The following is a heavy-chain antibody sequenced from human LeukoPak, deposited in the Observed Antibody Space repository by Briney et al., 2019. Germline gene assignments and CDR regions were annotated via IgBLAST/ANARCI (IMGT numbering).Heavy chain of an antibody. CDR3: ARHDSFIPY. D-gene: IGHD5-18*01. V-gene: IGHV3-23*01. CDR2: ISDNEGTT. CDR1: GFTFNYYA. J-gene: IGHJ4*02. Sequence: PGGSLRLSCAASGFTFNYYAMSWVRQAQGKGLEWVSGISDNEGTTYYTDSVKGRFTISRDNTKNTVYLQMNNLRADDTAVYFCARHDSFIPYWGQGTLVTVSS.